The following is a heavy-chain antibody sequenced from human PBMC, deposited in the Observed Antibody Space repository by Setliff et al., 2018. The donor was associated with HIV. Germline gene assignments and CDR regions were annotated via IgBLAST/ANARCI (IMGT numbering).Heavy chain of an antibody. V-gene: IGHV1-8*03. Sequence: GASVKVSCKASGYTFTSYDINWVRQATGQGLEWMAWMNPNSGNTGYTQKFQGRVTTTRNTSITTAYMELSSLRSEDTAIYYCASKLYCTNGVCLDAFDIWGQGTMVTVSS. J-gene: IGHJ3*02. D-gene: IGHD2-8*01. CDR2: MNPNSGNT. CDR1: GYTFTSYD. CDR3: ASKLYCTNGVCLDAFDI.